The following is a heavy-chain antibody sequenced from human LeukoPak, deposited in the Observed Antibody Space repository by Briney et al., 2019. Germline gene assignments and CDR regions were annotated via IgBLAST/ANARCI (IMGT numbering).Heavy chain of an antibody. V-gene: IGHV3-53*01. Sequence: GGSLRLSCAASGFTVRSNYMSWVRQAPGKGLEWVSVIYSGGSTYYADSVKGRFTISRDNTKNKLSLQMNSMKAEDTAVYYCARGSPMLRGRPFDYWGQGTLVTVSS. CDR3: ARGSPMLRGRPFDY. J-gene: IGHJ4*02. CDR1: GFTVRSNY. D-gene: IGHD3-10*01. CDR2: IYSGGST.